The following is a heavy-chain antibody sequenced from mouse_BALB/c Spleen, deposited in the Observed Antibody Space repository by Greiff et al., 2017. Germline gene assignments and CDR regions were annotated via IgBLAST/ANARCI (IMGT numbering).Heavy chain of an antibody. J-gene: IGHJ3*01. CDR2: ISSGGSYT. Sequence: DVMLVESGGGLVKPGGSLKLSCAASGFTFSSYTMSWVRQTPEKRLEWVATISSGGSYTYYPDSVKGRFTISRDNAKNTLYLQMSSLKSEDTAMYYCTRDKDGNYFAYWGQGTLVTVAA. CDR3: TRDKDGNYFAY. D-gene: IGHD2-1*01. CDR1: GFTFSSYT. V-gene: IGHV5-6-4*01.